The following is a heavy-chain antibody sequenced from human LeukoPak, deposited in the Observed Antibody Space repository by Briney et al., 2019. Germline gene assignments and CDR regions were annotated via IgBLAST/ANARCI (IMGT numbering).Heavy chain of an antibody. V-gene: IGHV4-59*01. CDR2: IHYSGST. J-gene: IGHJ4*02. CDR3: ARSYSGYHTDH. CDR1: VGSMSSYY. D-gene: IGHD5-12*01. Sequence: SETLSLTCTVSVGSMSSYYWRWIRQPQRKGLEWIGYIHYSGSTNYNPSLKSRVTISVDTSKNQFSLKMSSATAADTAVYYCARSYSGYHTDHWGQGALSPSPQ.